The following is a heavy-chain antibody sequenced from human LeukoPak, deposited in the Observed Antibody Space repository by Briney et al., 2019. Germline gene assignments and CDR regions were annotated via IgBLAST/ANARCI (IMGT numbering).Heavy chain of an antibody. CDR3: AGHARNWRYNWFDP. D-gene: IGHD1-20*01. CDR1: GFTFSSYS. CDR2: ISSSSSYI. J-gene: IGHJ5*02. Sequence: GGSLRLSCAASGFTFSSYSMNWVRQAPGKGLEWVSSISSSSSYIYYADPVKGRFTISRDNAKNSLYLQMNSLRAEDTAVYYCAGHARNWRYNWFDPWGQGTLVTVSS. V-gene: IGHV3-21*01.